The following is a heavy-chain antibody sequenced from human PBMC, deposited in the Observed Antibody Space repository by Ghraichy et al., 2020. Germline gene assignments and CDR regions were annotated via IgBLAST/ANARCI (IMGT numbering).Heavy chain of an antibody. CDR2: IKQDGSEE. CDR1: GFTFSTNW. CDR3: SRLSDY. J-gene: IGHJ4*02. Sequence: GGSLRLSCAASGFTFSTNWMIWLRQAPEKGLEWVANIKQDGSEENYVDSVKGRFTISRENAKNSLYRQMSSLRDEDTAVYYCSRLSDYWCPGSLVTFSS. V-gene: IGHV3-7*01.